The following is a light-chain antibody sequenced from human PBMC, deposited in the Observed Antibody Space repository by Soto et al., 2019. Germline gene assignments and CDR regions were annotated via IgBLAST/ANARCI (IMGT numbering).Light chain of an antibody. Sequence: EIVLTQSPDTLSLSPGERATLSCRASQSVGNNFLAWYQQKPGQAPTLLIYDASSRASGLPDRFSGSGSETDFTLTVSRLELEDFAAYFCHQCGTSPQTFGQGTKVDIK. CDR3: HQCGTSPQT. CDR2: DAS. J-gene: IGKJ1*01. CDR1: QSVGNNF. V-gene: IGKV3-20*01.